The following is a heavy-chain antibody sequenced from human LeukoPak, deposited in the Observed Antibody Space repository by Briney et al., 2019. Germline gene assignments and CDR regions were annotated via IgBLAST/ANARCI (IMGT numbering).Heavy chain of an antibody. V-gene: IGHV3-30*02. CDR3: AKGQGYDSSFDY. Sequence: AGGSLRLSCAASGFTFSSYGMHWVRQAPGKGLEWVAFIRYDGSNKYYADSVKGRFTISRDNSKNTLYLQMNSLRAEDTAVYYCAKGQGYDSSFDYWGQGTLVTVSS. J-gene: IGHJ4*02. CDR2: IRYDGSNK. D-gene: IGHD3-22*01. CDR1: GFTFSSYG.